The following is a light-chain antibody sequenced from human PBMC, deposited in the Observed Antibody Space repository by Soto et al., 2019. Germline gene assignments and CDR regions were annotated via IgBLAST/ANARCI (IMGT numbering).Light chain of an antibody. V-gene: IGKV1-5*01. CDR1: QSITIW. Sequence: DIQMTQSPSTLSASVGDRVTITCRASQSITIWLAWYQQKPGKAPKLLIFDASSLESGVPSRFSGSGSGTEFTLTISSLQPDDFATYYCQQYNSYSWTFGPGTKVEIK. CDR3: QQYNSYSWT. J-gene: IGKJ1*01. CDR2: DAS.